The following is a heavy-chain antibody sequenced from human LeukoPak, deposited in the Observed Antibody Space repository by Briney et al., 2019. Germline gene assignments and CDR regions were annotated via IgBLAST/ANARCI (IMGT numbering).Heavy chain of an antibody. CDR2: ISRSGSNT. CDR1: GFTFSTYA. D-gene: IGHD1-26*01. Sequence: TGGSLRLSCAASGFTFSTYAMSWVRQAPGKGLEWVSAISRSGSNTYYADSVKGRFTSSRDSSKNTLFLQMNSLRAEDTAVYYCAKHSGEVIVGATVNAWGQGTLVTVSS. CDR3: AKHSGEVIVGATVNA. J-gene: IGHJ4*02. V-gene: IGHV3-23*01.